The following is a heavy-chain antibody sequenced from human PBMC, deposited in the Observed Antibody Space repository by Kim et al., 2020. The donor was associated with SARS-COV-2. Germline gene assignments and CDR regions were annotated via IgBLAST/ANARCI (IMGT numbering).Heavy chain of an antibody. V-gene: IGHV3-49*03. CDR3: TPGGGSGRYFFDY. J-gene: IGHJ4*01. CDR2: VRNKAYGATT. CDR1: GFTFSDYA. Sequence: GGSLRLSCSASGFTFSDYAMSWFRQAPGKGLEWLGFVRNKAYGATTQYAASGRGRLTIQRDDSEVIAYLHMSSPKTADTAVYYCTPGGGSGRYFFDYWG. D-gene: IGHD3-10*01.